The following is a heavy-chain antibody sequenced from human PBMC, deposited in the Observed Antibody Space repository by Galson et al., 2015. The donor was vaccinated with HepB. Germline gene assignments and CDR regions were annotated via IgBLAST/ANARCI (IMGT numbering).Heavy chain of an antibody. D-gene: IGHD6-6*01. J-gene: IGHJ3*02. V-gene: IGHV3-23*01. CDR1: GFTFSSYA. Sequence: SLRLSCAASGFTFSSYAMSWVRQAPGKGLEWVSAISGSGGSTYYADSVKGRFTIPRDNSKNTLYLQMNSLRAEDTAVYYCAKDLAYSSSVEGAFDIWGQGTMVTVSS. CDR2: ISGSGGST. CDR3: AKDLAYSSSVEGAFDI.